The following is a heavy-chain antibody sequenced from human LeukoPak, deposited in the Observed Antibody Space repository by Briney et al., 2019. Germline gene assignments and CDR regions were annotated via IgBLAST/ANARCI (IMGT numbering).Heavy chain of an antibody. CDR1: GLSFGSYP. CDR3: AKRVGDFLSGYYDS. CDR2: ISYDGSIK. D-gene: IGHD3-3*01. J-gene: IGHJ5*01. Sequence: PGGSLRLSCAASGLSFGSYPMHCVRQAPGKGLEWVAVISYDGSIKYYADSVKGRLTISRDNSKNTLFLQMSSLRAEDTAVFYCAKRVGDFLSGYYDSWVRGSLVTVSS. V-gene: IGHV3-30*18.